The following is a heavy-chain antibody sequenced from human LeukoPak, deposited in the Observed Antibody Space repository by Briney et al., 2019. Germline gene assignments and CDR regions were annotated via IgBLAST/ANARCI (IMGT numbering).Heavy chain of an antibody. V-gene: IGHV1-69*04. CDR2: IIPILGIA. D-gene: IGHD6-19*01. CDR3: ASGAVAATGWFDP. Sequence: SVKVSCKASGGTFSSYAISWVRQAPGQGLEWMGRIIPILGIANYAQKFQGRVTITADKSTSTAYMELSSLRSEDTAVYYCASGAVAATGWFDPWGQGTLVTASS. J-gene: IGHJ5*02. CDR1: GGTFSSYA.